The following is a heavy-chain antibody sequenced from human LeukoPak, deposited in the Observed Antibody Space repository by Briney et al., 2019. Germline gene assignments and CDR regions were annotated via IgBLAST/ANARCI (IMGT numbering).Heavy chain of an antibody. J-gene: IGHJ6*02. CDR2: MNPNSGNT. CDR3: ARENGGQWLVQQYCYYGMDV. Sequence: GASVKVSCKASGYTFTSYDINWVRQAPGQGLEWMGWMNPNSGNTGYAQKFQGRVTMTRNTSISTAYMELSSLRSEDTAVYYCARENGGQWLVQQYCYYGMDVWGQGTTVTVSS. CDR1: GYTFTSYD. V-gene: IGHV1-8*01. D-gene: IGHD6-19*01.